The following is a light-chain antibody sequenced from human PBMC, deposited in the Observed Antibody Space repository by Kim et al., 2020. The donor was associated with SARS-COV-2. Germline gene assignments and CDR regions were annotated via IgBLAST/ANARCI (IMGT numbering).Light chain of an antibody. Sequence: SAGERATLSCRASQSVSSRYLAWYQQKPGQAPRLLIYGASSRATGIPDRFSGSGSGTDFTLTISRLEPEDFAVYYCQQYGSSPMYTFGQGTKLEI. CDR3: QQYGSSPMYT. CDR1: QSVSSRY. CDR2: GAS. V-gene: IGKV3-20*01. J-gene: IGKJ2*01.